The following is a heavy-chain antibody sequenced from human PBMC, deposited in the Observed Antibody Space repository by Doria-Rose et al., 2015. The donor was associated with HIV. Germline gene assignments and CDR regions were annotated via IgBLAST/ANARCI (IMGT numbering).Heavy chain of an antibody. CDR2: INHSGRT. CDR3: ARGLLRGGWNDVDYYYGMDV. D-gene: IGHD1-1*01. Sequence: QVQLVQSGAGLVKPSETLSLTCAVFGGSFSGYYWSWIRQPPGKGLEWIGEINHSGRTNYKTSLKSRVTISLDTSKNLFSLKLSSVTAADTAVYYCARGLLRGGWNDVDYYYGMDVWGQGTTVTVSS. CDR1: GGSFSGYY. J-gene: IGHJ6*02. V-gene: IGHV4-34*01.